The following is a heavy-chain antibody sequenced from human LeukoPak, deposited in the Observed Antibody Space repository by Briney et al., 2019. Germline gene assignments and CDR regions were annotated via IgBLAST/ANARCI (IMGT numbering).Heavy chain of an antibody. CDR2: ISGSGGST. CDR3: ATLVVVGNAFDI. V-gene: IGHV3-23*01. D-gene: IGHD2-2*01. Sequence: GGSLRLSCAASGFTFSSYAMSWVRQAPGKGLEWVSAISGSGGSTYYADSVKGRFTISRDNSKNTLYLQMNSLRAEDTAVYYCATLVVVGNAFDIWGQGTMVTVSS. CDR1: GFTFSSYA. J-gene: IGHJ3*02.